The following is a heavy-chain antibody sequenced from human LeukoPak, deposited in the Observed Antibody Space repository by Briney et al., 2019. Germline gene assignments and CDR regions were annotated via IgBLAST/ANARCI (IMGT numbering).Heavy chain of an antibody. CDR1: GYNFTGNY. J-gene: IGHJ4*02. V-gene: IGHV1-2*02. CDR3: ARSLVN. D-gene: IGHD6-6*01. Sequence: ASVKVSCKASGYNFTGNYMHWVRQAPGQGLEWMGWINSNSGVTKYARKFQGRITMTRDTSIRTGYMELRSLISDDTAMYYCARSLVNWGRGTLVTVSS. CDR2: INSNSGVT.